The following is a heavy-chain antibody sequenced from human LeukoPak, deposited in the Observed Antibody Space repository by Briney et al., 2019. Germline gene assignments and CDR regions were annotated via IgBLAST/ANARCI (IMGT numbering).Heavy chain of an antibody. D-gene: IGHD7-27*01. CDR1: RFTFSSYA. V-gene: IGHV3-23*01. CDR3: AKTNWGYYFDY. CDR2: ISDSGVST. J-gene: IGHJ4*02. Sequence: PGGSLRLSCAASRFTFSSYAMSWVRQAPGKGLERVSTISDSGVSTYFADSVKGRFTISRDNSKNTLYLQMNSLRAEDTAVYYCAKTNWGYYFDYWARESWSPSPQ.